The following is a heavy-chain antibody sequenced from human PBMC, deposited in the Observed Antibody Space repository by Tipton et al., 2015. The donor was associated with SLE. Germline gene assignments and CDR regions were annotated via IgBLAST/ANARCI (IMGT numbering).Heavy chain of an antibody. D-gene: IGHD3-10*01. CDR1: GGSIRSHF. CDR3: ARLSLGEEYYFDY. CDR2: IHYSGTT. Sequence: TLSLTCSVSGGSIRSHFWSWIRQPPGKGLEWIGYIHYSGTTNYNPSLKSRVIMSVDTSKNQFSLNLTSVTAADTTMYYCARLSLGEEYYFDYWGQGTLVSVSS. J-gene: IGHJ4*02. V-gene: IGHV4-59*11.